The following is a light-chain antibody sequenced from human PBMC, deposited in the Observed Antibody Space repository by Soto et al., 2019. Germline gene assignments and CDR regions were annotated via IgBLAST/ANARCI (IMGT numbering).Light chain of an antibody. J-gene: IGKJ2*01. V-gene: IGKV3-15*01. CDR1: ESLFGF. Sequence: EIVLTQSPATLSLSPGERVTLSCRASESLFGFLAWYQQKPGQSPRLLIYGGSTRATGIPARFSGSGSATDFTLTISSLQAEDFAVYFWQRYNDWPFASGLGTKLEI. CDR3: QRYNDWPFA. CDR2: GGS.